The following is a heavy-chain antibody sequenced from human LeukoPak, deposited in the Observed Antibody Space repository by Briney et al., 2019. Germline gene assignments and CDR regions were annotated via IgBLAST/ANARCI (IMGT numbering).Heavy chain of an antibody. CDR2: ISYDGSNK. J-gene: IGHJ3*02. V-gene: IGHV3-30*04. CDR3: AREANLGAFDI. Sequence: GGSLRLSCAASGFTFSSYAMHWVRQAPGKGLEWVAVISYDGSNKYYADSVKGRFTISRDNSKNTLYLQMNGLRAEDTAVYYCAREANLGAFDIWGQGTMVTVSS. CDR1: GFTFSSYA. D-gene: IGHD4/OR15-4a*01.